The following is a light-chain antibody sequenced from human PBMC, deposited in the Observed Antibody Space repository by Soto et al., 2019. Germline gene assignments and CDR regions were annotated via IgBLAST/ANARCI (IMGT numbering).Light chain of an antibody. V-gene: IGKV3-11*01. Sequence: VMTQSRTALSVSPGERATLSCRCNQNIISKLAWYQHTPGQAPRLLIYDASNRAPGIPARFSGSGSGTDFSLTISSLEHEDFAVYYCQQRSNWLSITFGQGTRLEIK. CDR2: DAS. CDR1: QNIISK. CDR3: QQRSNWLSIT. J-gene: IGKJ5*01.